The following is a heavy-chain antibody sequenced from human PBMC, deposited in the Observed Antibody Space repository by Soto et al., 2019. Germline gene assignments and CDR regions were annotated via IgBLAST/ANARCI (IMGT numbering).Heavy chain of an antibody. CDR1: GFTFSNYA. V-gene: IGHV3-23*01. Sequence: GGSLRLSCAGSGFTFSNYAMSWVRQAPGKGLAWVSAISGSGGSTYYADSVKGRFTISRDNSKNTLYLQMNSLRAEDTALYYCAKVPVGATGRFDYWGQGTLVTVS. CDR2: ISGSGGST. J-gene: IGHJ4*02. D-gene: IGHD1-26*01. CDR3: AKVPVGATGRFDY.